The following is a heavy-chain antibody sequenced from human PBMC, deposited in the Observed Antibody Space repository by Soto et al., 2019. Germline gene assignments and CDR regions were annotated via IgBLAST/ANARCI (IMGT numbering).Heavy chain of an antibody. D-gene: IGHD2-2*01. J-gene: IGHJ4*02. CDR3: AREGRYCSSTSCPYFDY. Sequence: PGGSLRLSCAASVFTFSSYSMNWVRQAPGKGLEWVSSISSSSSYIYYADSVKGRFTISRDNAKNSLYLQMNSLRAEDTAVYYCAREGRYCSSTSCPYFDYWGQGTLVTVSS. CDR2: ISSSSSYI. CDR1: VFTFSSYS. V-gene: IGHV3-21*01.